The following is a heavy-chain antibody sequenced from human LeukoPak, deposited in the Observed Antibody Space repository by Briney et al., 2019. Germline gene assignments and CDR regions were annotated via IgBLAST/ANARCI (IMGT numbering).Heavy chain of an antibody. Sequence: PGGSLRLSCTASGFTFGDYAMSWVRQAPGKGLEWVGFIRSKAYGGTTEYAASVKGRFIISRDDSKSIAYLQMNSLKTEDTAVYYCTRGAGVIWGQGTMVTVSS. J-gene: IGHJ3*02. CDR3: TRGAGVI. CDR1: GFTFGDYA. D-gene: IGHD3-3*01. CDR2: IRSKAYGGTT. V-gene: IGHV3-49*04.